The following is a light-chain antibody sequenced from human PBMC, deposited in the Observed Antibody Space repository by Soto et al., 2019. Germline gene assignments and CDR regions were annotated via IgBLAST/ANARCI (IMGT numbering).Light chain of an antibody. CDR3: QPRSNWPPLFT. CDR1: QSVSSF. J-gene: IGKJ3*01. V-gene: IGKV3-11*01. CDR2: DAS. Sequence: EIVLTQSPATLSLSPGERATLSCRASQSVSSFLAWYQQKPGRAPRLLIYDASNRAAGIPARFSGSGSGTDFTLTISSLEPEDFAVYYCQPRSNWPPLFTFGPGTKVDIK.